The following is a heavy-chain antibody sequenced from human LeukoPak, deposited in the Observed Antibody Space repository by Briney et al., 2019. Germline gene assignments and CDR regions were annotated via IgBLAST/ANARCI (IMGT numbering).Heavy chain of an antibody. CDR3: ARDRRDGYNGYFDY. D-gene: IGHD5-24*01. CDR1: GYTFTSYY. J-gene: IGHJ4*02. Sequence: ASVKVSCKASGYTFTSYYMHWVRQAPGQGLEWMGIINPSGGSTSYAQKFQGRVTITADKSTSTAYMELSSLRSEDTAVYYCARDRRDGYNGYFDYWGQGTLVTVSS. V-gene: IGHV1-46*01. CDR2: INPSGGST.